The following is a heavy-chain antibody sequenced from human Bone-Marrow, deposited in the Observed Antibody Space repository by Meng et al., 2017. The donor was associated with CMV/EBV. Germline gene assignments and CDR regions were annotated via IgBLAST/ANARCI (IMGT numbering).Heavy chain of an antibody. D-gene: IGHD3-16*01. CDR1: GYTFTSYG. Sequence: QVQLXXSGAEGKKPGAPVKVSCKASGYTFTSYGISWGRQAPGQGLEWVGWISAYNGNXNYAQXXXGRVXXXTDTSXSTAYMELXXLRSXDTAXXXXAWGSETYYFDYWGQGTLVTVSS. CDR3: AWGSETYYFDY. V-gene: IGHV1-18*01. J-gene: IGHJ4*02. CDR2: ISAYNGNX.